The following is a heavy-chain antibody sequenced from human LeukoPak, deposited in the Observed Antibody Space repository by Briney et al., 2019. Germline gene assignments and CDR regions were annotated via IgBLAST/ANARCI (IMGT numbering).Heavy chain of an antibody. D-gene: IGHD4-11*01. CDR3: ARSNQADDY. CDR2: INPGGSST. J-gene: IGHJ4*02. V-gene: IGHV3-74*01. Sequence: GGSLRLSCAASGFSFSNYWMHWVRQVPGKGLVWVSRINPGGSSTTYADSVKGRFTISRDNAKNTLYLQMNSLRAEDTAVYYCARSNQADDYWGQGTLVTVSS. CDR1: GFSFSNYW.